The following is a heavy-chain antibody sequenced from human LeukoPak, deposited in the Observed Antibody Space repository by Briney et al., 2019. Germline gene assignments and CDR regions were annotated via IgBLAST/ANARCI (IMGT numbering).Heavy chain of an antibody. V-gene: IGHV4-39*01. CDR1: GGSTSSSPYY. D-gene: IGHD6-19*01. CDR2: IYYSGST. CDR3: ARHASVDGNWPRPLDY. Sequence: SETLSLTCTVSGGSTSSSPYYWGWIRQPPGKGLEWIGNIYYSGSTYYNPSLKTRVTISVDTSKNQFSLKLTSVTAADTAVYYCARHASVDGNWPRPLDYWGQGSLVTVSS. J-gene: IGHJ4*02.